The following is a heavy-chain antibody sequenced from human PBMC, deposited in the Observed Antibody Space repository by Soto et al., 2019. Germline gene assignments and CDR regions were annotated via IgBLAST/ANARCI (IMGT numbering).Heavy chain of an antibody. CDR3: ARDLRFVDLHYYFVL. J-gene: IGHJ4*02. V-gene: IGHV3-11*01. Sequence: QEHLVESGGGLVKPGGPLRLSCATSGFTFSDYYMSWIRQAPGKGLEWVSYISSSGPTIYYAVSVNGRFTICRDNVKSTLELLVDNLRAEATALYYCARDLRFVDLHYYFVLGGQGTLVTVST. D-gene: IGHD3-10*01. CDR1: GFTFSDYY. CDR2: ISSSGPTI.